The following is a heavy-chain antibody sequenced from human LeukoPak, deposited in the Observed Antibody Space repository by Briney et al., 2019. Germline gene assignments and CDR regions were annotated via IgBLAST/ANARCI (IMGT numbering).Heavy chain of an antibody. CDR2: ISNNGRNK. V-gene: IGHV3-30*04. D-gene: IGHD3-22*01. CDR3: TRDLSGHYSIDY. J-gene: IGHJ4*02. Sequence: GGSLRLSCAASGFTFSSYAIHWVRPAPGKGLEWVAFISNNGRNKDYADSVKGRFTISRDNSKNTLYLQVNSLRPEDTAVYYCTRDLSGHYSIDYWGQGALVTVSS. CDR1: GFTFSSYA.